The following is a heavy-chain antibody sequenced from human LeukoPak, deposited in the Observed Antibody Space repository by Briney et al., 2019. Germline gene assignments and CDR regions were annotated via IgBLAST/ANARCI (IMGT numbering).Heavy chain of an antibody. D-gene: IGHD3-22*01. CDR3: ARDSDSPSMDPVYDSSGYYFPAAFDI. CDR1: GGSISSGGYS. J-gene: IGHJ3*02. Sequence: PSQTLSLTCAVSGGSISSGGYSWSWIRQPPGKGLEWIGYIYYSGSTYYNPSLKSRVTISVDTSKNQFSLKLSSVTAADTAVYYCARDSDSPSMDPVYDSSGYYFPAAFDIWGQGTMVTVSS. CDR2: IYYSGST. V-gene: IGHV4-30-4*07.